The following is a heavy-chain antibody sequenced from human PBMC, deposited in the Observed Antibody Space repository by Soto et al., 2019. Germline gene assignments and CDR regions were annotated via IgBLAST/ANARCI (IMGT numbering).Heavy chain of an antibody. CDR2: INTAGTTT. V-gene: IGHV3-74*01. CDR1: GFTFSTYW. Sequence: EVQLVESGGGLVQPGGSLTLSCAVSGFTFSTYWMHWVRQAPGKGLVWVSRINTAGTTTTYADSMKGRFTISRDNAKNTLYLQMNSLRAEDTAVYYCTRVHMADDYWGQGTLVTVSS. CDR3: TRVHMADDY. J-gene: IGHJ4*02.